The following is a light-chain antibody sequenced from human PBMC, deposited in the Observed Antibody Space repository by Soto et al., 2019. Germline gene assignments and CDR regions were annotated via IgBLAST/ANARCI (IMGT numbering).Light chain of an antibody. CDR1: SSDVGGYAY. Sequence: LTQPASVSGSPGQSITISCTGTSSDVGGYAYVSWYQQHPGKAPKLMICDVSNRPSGVSNRFSGSKSGNTASLTISGLQAEDEADYYCSSYTSGTTFVFGTGTKVTVL. V-gene: IGLV2-14*01. CDR2: DVS. J-gene: IGLJ1*01. CDR3: SSYTSGTTFV.